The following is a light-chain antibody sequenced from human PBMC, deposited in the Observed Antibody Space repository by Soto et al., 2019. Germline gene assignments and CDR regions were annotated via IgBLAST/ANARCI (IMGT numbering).Light chain of an antibody. Sequence: DIVMTQSPDSLAVSLGERATINCKPSQSVLYSSNNKNYLAWYQQKPGQPPKLLIYWASTRASGVPDRFSGSGSGTDFTLTISSLQAEDVAVYYCQQYYNTPITFGQGTRLGIK. V-gene: IGKV4-1*01. CDR2: WAS. CDR1: QSVLYSSNNKNY. CDR3: QQYYNTPIT. J-gene: IGKJ5*01.